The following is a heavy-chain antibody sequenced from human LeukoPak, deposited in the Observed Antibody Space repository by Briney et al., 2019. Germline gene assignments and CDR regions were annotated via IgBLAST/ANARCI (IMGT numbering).Heavy chain of an antibody. Sequence: SVKVSCKASGGTFSSYAISWVRQAPGQGLEWMGRIIPILGIANYAQKFQGRVTITADKSTSTAYMELSSLRSEDTAVYYCARPNLGSAALNYRGQRTLVTVSS. CDR2: IIPILGIA. V-gene: IGHV1-69*04. CDR1: GGTFSSYA. CDR3: ARPNLGSAALNY. J-gene: IGHJ4*02. D-gene: IGHD6-13*01.